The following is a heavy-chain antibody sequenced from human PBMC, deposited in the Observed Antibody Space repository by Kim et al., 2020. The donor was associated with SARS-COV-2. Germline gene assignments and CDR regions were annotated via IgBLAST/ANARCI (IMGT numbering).Heavy chain of an antibody. CDR3: ARCSNSDWSLKH. D-gene: IGHD3-9*01. J-gene: IGHJ4*02. CDR2: VSYSGAT. V-gene: IGHV4-39*07. CDR1: GGSISSSGYL. Sequence: SETLSLTCTVSGGSISSSGYLWAWIRQSPEMGLEWLASVSYSGATYSNPSLKSRGTISKDTSKTQFSLELNSVTAAATAASYCARCSNSDWSLKHCGQGT.